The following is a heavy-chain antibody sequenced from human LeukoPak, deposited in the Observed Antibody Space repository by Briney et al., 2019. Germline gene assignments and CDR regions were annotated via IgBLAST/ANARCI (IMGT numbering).Heavy chain of an antibody. CDR1: GGSISSSNW. CDR3: AKSGGYGLIDY. D-gene: IGHD1-26*01. CDR2: IYSSGST. J-gene: IGHJ4*02. Sequence: PSGTLSLTCAVSGGSISSSNWWSWVHQPPGKGLEWIGNIYSSGSTYYNASLQSRVTISIDTSKNQFSLRLNSVTAADTAMYYCAKSGGYGLIDYWGQGTRVTVSS. V-gene: IGHV4-4*02.